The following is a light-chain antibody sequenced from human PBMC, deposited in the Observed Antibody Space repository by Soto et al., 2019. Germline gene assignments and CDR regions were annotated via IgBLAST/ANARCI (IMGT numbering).Light chain of an antibody. J-gene: IGLJ2*01. CDR2: SNN. V-gene: IGLV1-44*01. CDR1: SSNIGSNT. CDR3: AAWDVSLTGVV. Sequence: QSVLTQPPSASGTPGQRVTISCSGSSSNIGSNTVHWYQQLPGTTPKLLIYSNNQWPSGVPDRFSGSKSGTSASLAISGLQSEDEADYYCAAWDVSLTGVVFGGGTKLTVL.